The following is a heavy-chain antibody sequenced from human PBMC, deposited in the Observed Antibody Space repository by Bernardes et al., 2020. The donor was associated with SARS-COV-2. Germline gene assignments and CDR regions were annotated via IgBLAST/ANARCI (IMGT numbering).Heavy chain of an antibody. CDR1: GYRFTSYW. Sequence: GESLKISCKGSGYRFTSYWIGWVRQMPGKGREWMGIIYPGYSKTRYSPSFQGQVTISADKSISTAYLQWSSLKASDTAMYYCARGTWTQFTGMDYFDYWGQGTLVTVSS. V-gene: IGHV5-51*01. CDR2: IYPGYSKT. D-gene: IGHD5-18*01. J-gene: IGHJ4*02. CDR3: ARGTWTQFTGMDYFDY.